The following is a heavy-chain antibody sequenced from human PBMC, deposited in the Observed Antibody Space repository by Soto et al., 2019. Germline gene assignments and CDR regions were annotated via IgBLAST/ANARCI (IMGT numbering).Heavy chain of an antibody. D-gene: IGHD4-17*01. CDR2: ISGYNGYT. CDR3: ARDWVGDLAY. J-gene: IGHJ4*02. CDR1: GYTFTSYG. V-gene: IGHV1-18*01. Sequence: QVQLVQSGGEVKQPGASVKVSCKTSGYTFTSYGISWVRQAPGQGLEWMGWISGYNGYTKYVQKFQGRVTLTTDPSTNTAYMEVRRLRSDDTAVYYCARDWVGDLAYWGQGTLVTVSS.